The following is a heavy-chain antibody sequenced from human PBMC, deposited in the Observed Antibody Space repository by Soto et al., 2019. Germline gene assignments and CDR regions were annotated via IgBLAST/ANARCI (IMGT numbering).Heavy chain of an antibody. CDR1: GVSVSSNSAA. J-gene: IGHJ5*02. CDR3: ARDFTAAAGLWNWFDP. Sequence: PSQTLSLTCAISGVSVSSNSAAWNWIRQSPSRGLEWLGRTYYRSKWYNDYAVSVKSRITINPDTSKNQFSLQLNSVTPEDTAVYYCARDFTAAAGLWNWFDPWGQGTLVTVSS. V-gene: IGHV6-1*01. CDR2: TYYRSKWYN. D-gene: IGHD6-13*01.